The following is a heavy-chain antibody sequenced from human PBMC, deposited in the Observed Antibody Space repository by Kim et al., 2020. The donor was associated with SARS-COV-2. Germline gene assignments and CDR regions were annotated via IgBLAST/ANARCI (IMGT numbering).Heavy chain of an antibody. Sequence: SETLSLTCAVYGGSFSGYYWSWIRQPPGKGLEWIGEINHSGSTNYNPSLKSRVTISVDTSKNQFSLKLSSVTAADTAVYYCARVGAVAGIVDYWGQGTLVTVSS. CDR2: INHSGST. V-gene: IGHV4-34*01. CDR1: GGSFSGYY. CDR3: ARVGAVAGIVDY. D-gene: IGHD6-19*01. J-gene: IGHJ4*02.